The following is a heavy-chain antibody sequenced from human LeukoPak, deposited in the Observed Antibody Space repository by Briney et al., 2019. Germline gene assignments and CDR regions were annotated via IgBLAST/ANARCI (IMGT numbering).Heavy chain of an antibody. CDR3: ARDIRGLDAFDI. CDR1: GGSIRGSDFY. J-gene: IGHJ3*02. CDR2: ISSTGST. V-gene: IGHV4-39*07. D-gene: IGHD3-10*01. Sequence: PSETLSLTCTVSGGSIRGSDFYWGWIRQPPGKGLEWIGTISSTGSTYYNASIKSRVTIAVDTSKNQFSLKLSSVTAADTAVYYCARDIRGLDAFDIWGQGTMVTVSS.